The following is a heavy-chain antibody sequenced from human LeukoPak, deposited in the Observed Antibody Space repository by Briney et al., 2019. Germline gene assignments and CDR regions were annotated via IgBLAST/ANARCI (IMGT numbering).Heavy chain of an antibody. D-gene: IGHD1-1*01. J-gene: IGHJ4*02. CDR2: IYHSGST. CDR1: GGSISSGGYY. Sequence: PSETLSLTCTVSGGSISSGGYYWSWIRQPPGKGLEWIGYIYHSGSTYYNPSLKSRVTISVDRSKNQFSLKLSSVTAADTAVYYCARARELERLIDYWGQGTLVTVSS. CDR3: ARARELERLIDY. V-gene: IGHV4-30-2*01.